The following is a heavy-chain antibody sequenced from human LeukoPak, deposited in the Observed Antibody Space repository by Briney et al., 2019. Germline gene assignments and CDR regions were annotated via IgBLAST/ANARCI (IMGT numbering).Heavy chain of an antibody. Sequence: PGGSLRLSSAASGFTFSSYAMHWVRQAPGKGLEWVAVISYDGSNKYYADSVKGRFTISRDNAKNSLYLQMNSLRAEDTAVYYCARPYDYVWGSFDYWGQGTLVTVSS. CDR3: ARPYDYVWGSFDY. CDR1: GFTFSSYA. CDR2: ISYDGSNK. D-gene: IGHD3-16*01. J-gene: IGHJ4*02. V-gene: IGHV3-30-3*01.